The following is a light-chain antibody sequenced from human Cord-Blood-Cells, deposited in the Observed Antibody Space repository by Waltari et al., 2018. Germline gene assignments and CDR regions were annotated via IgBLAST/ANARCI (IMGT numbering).Light chain of an antibody. J-gene: IGKJ1*01. V-gene: IGKV3-15*01. CDR3: QQYNNWT. CDR2: GPS. Sequence: EIVMTQSPATLSVSPGERAPLSCRARQRVSSNLAWYQQKPGQAPRLLIYGPSTRATGIPARFSGSGSGTEFTLTFSSVKSEDFAVYYCQQYNNWTFGQGTKVEIK. CDR1: QRVSSN.